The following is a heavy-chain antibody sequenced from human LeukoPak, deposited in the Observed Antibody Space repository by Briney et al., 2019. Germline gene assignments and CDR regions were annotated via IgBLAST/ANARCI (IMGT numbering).Heavy chain of an antibody. CDR3: ARVSDPGGYYYYYYMDV. CDR2: TYYRSKWYN. D-gene: IGHD3-16*01. J-gene: IGHJ6*03. V-gene: IGHV6-1*01. CDR1: GDSVSSNSAA. Sequence: SQTLSLTCAISGDSVSSNSAAWNWIRQSPSRGLEWLGRTYYRSKWYNDYAVSVKSRITINPDTSKNQFSLKLNSVTAADTAVYYCARVSDPGGYYYYYYMDVWGKGTTVTVSS.